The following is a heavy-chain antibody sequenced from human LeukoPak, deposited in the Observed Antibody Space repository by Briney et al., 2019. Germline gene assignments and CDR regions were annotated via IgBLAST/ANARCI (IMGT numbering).Heavy chain of an antibody. D-gene: IGHD6-13*01. CDR2: IRYDGSNK. V-gene: IGHV3-30*02. J-gene: IGHJ4*02. CDR1: GFTFSSYG. Sequence: GGSLRLSCAASGFTFSSYGMHWVRQAPGKGLEWVAFIRYDGSNKYYADSVKGRFTISRDNSKNTLYLQMNSLRAEDTAVYYCAKDTGFSSWSEGYWGQGTLVTVSS. CDR3: AKDTGFSSWSEGY.